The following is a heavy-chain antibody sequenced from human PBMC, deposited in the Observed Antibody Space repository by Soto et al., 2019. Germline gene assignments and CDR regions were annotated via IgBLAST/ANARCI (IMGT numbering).Heavy chain of an antibody. Sequence: ASVEVSCKXSGDTFTTYDINWVRQATGHGLEWMGWINPNSGNIGYAQRFQGRVTMTRDTAIRTAYMEVSSLRSDDTAVYYCARGRASGSYYLLDYWGQGTLVTVSS. D-gene: IGHD3-10*01. V-gene: IGHV1-8*01. J-gene: IGHJ4*02. CDR3: ARGRASGSYYLLDY. CDR2: INPNSGNI. CDR1: GDTFTTYD.